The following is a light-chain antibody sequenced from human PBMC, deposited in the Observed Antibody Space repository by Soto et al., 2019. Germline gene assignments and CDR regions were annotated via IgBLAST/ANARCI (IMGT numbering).Light chain of an antibody. Sequence: ALTQPPSASGSPGQSVTISCTGTSSDVGGYNYVSWYQQHPGKAPKLMIYEVSERPSGVPDRFSGSKSSNTASLTVSGLQAEDEADYYCSSYAGSNNFVFGTGTKVTVL. V-gene: IGLV2-8*01. CDR3: SSYAGSNNFV. CDR1: SSDVGGYNY. J-gene: IGLJ1*01. CDR2: EVS.